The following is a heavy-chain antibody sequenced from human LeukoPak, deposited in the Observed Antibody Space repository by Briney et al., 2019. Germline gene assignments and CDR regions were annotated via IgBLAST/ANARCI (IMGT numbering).Heavy chain of an antibody. V-gene: IGHV3-23*01. CDR3: AKGHSDYGTGFDL. CDR2: ISGTGTST. Sequence: GGSLRLSCAASGFTFTDYAMSWVHQAPGKGLESISVISGTGTSTYYADSVKGRFTISRDNSRNTLYLQMNSLRAENTTVYYCAKGHSDYGTGFDLWGRGTLVTVSS. D-gene: IGHD4-17*01. J-gene: IGHJ4*02. CDR1: GFTFTDYA.